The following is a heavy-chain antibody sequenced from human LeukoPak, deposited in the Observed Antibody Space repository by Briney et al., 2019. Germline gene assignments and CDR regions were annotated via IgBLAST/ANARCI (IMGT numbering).Heavy chain of an antibody. J-gene: IGHJ4*02. CDR1: GGSISSYY. V-gene: IGHV4-59*01. D-gene: IGHD3/OR15-3a*01. CDR3: ARDLYEDWPYYFDY. CDR2: IYYSGST. Sequence: SETLSLTCTVSGGSISSYYWSWIRQPPGKGLEWIGYIYYSGSTNYNPSLKSRVTISVDTSKNQFSLKLSSVTAADTAVYYCARDLYEDWPYYFDYWGQGTLVTVSS.